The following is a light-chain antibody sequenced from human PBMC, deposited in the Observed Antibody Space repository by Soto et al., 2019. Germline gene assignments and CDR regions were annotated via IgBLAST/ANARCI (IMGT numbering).Light chain of an antibody. J-gene: IGKJ4*01. CDR2: DAS. CDR1: QSVNSY. CDR3: QQGGSWPLT. V-gene: IGKV3-11*01. Sequence: EIVLTQSPATLSLSPGERGTLSCRASQSVNSYLAWYQQKPGQAPRLLIYDASNSATGVPSRFSGSASGTDFTLTISSLEPEEFAVYYCQQGGSWPLTIGGGTKVEIK.